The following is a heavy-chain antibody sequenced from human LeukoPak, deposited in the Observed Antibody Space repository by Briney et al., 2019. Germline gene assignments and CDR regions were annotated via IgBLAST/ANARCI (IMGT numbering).Heavy chain of an antibody. CDR1: GYTFTAYY. J-gene: IGHJ4*02. CDR3: ARESEADSFGCFDY. D-gene: IGHD5-18*01. CDR2: INPGGGST. Sequence: GASVKVSCKASGYTFTAYYMHWVRQAPGQGLEWMGIINPGGGSTTYAQKFQDRVTMTRDMSTSTLYMELSSLRSEDTAVYYCARESEADSFGCFDYWGQGTLVTVSS. V-gene: IGHV1-46*01.